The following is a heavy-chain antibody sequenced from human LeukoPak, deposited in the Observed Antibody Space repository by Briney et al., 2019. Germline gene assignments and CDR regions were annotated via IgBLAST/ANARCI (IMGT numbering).Heavy chain of an antibody. CDR2: IYYSGNT. CDR1: GGSISSYF. Sequence: SETLSLTCTVSGGSISSYFWIWIRQPPGKGLEWIGYIYYSGNTNSNPSLKSRVTISVDTSKNQFSLKLRSVTAADTAVYYCAGAREFSSSSGRAYYFDFWGQGTLVTVSS. J-gene: IGHJ4*02. CDR3: AGAREFSSSSGRAYYFDF. V-gene: IGHV4-59*01. D-gene: IGHD6-6*01.